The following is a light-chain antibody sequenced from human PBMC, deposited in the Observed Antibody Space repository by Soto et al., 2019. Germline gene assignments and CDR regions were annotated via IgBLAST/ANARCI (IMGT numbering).Light chain of an antibody. V-gene: IGKV1-33*01. Sequence: DIQMTHSPSSLSASVGDRASITCQASQDISNYLNWYQQKPGKAPKLLIYDASTLDIGVPARFSGRGSGTDFNFTISSLQPEDIATYYCQQYDDLPITFGQGTRREIK. J-gene: IGKJ5*01. CDR2: DAS. CDR3: QQYDDLPIT. CDR1: QDISNY.